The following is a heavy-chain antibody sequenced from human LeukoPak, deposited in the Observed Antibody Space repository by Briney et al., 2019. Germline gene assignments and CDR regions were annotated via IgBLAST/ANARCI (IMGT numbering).Heavy chain of an antibody. V-gene: IGHV5-51*01. J-gene: IGHJ4*02. CDR1: GYIFNTYW. D-gene: IGHD3-22*01. Sequence: GESLKISCKGSGYIFNTYWIGWVRQMPGKGLEWMGIIFPRDSDTRYSPSWQGHVTISVDKSISTAYLQLSSLRASDTAMYFCARGIFDTSGYYSGYYFDFWGQGTLVTVSS. CDR3: ARGIFDTSGYYSGYYFDF. CDR2: IFPRDSDT.